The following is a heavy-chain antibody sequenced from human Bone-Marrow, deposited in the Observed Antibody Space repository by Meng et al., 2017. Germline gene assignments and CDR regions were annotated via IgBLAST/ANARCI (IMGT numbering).Heavy chain of an antibody. V-gene: IGHV3-15*01. CDR2: IKRDSDGGTT. J-gene: IGHJ4*02. D-gene: IGHD6-13*01. Sequence: EVELVESWGGVGKPGGSVWLSCGASGCSFTDAWMSWVRQAPGKGLEWVGRIKRDSDGGTTEYGAHVKVRFTISRDESKNTLFLQMISLITADTDVYSCGTGRAAGDHWGQGTLVTVSS. CDR1: GCSFTDAW. CDR3: GTGRAAGDH.